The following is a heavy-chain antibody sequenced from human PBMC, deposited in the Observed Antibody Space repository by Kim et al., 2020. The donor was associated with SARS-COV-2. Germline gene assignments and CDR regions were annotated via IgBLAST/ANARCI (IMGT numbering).Heavy chain of an antibody. V-gene: IGHV3-48*03. CDR3: ASLYSSSSGY. D-gene: IGHD6-6*01. CDR1: GFTFSSYE. Sequence: GSLRLSCAASGFTFSSYEMNWVRQAPGKGLEWVSYISSSGSTIYYADSVKGRFTISRDNAKNSLYLQMNSLRAEDTAVYYCASLYSSSSGYWGQGTLVTVSS. J-gene: IGHJ4*02. CDR2: ISSSGSTI.